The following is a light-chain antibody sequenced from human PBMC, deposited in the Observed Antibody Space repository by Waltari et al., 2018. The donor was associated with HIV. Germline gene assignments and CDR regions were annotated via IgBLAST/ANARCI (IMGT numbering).Light chain of an antibody. J-gene: IGLJ3*02. Sequence: QSVLTQPPSASGTPGQRVTISCSGSRSNIGSNTVSWYQQLPGTAPKLFIYRNKQWPAGVPDRFSGSKSGTSASLAISGLQSEDEADYYCAAWDDSLNGWVFGGGTKLTVV. CDR2: RNK. CDR3: AAWDDSLNGWV. V-gene: IGLV1-44*01. CDR1: RSNIGSNT.